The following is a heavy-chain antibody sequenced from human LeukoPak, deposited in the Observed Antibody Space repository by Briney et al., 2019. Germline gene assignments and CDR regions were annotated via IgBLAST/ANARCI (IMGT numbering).Heavy chain of an antibody. J-gene: IGHJ4*02. V-gene: IGHV3-33*08. CDR1: GFSFRSYG. Sequence: GRSLRLSCAASGFSFRSYGMHWVRQTPGKGLEWVAVIWYDGTNKYYADSVKGRFTISRDNSKNTLYLQMNSLRAEDTAVYYCARGRDGYNWIDYWGQGTLVTVSS. CDR3: ARGRDGYNWIDY. D-gene: IGHD5-24*01. CDR2: IWYDGTNK.